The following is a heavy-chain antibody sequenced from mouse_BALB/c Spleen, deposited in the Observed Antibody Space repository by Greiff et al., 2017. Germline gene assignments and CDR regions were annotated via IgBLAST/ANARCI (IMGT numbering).Heavy chain of an antibody. CDR1: GFNIKDTY. D-gene: IGHD2-1*01. CDR3: APFNYGNYYAMDY. Sequence: EVKLVESGAELVKPGASVKLSCTASGFNIKDTYMHWVKQRPEQGLEWIGRIDPANGNTKYDPKFQGKATITADTSSNTAYLQLSSLTSEDTAVYYCAPFNYGNYYAMDYWGQGTSVTVSS. CDR2: IDPANGNT. J-gene: IGHJ4*01. V-gene: IGHV14-3*02.